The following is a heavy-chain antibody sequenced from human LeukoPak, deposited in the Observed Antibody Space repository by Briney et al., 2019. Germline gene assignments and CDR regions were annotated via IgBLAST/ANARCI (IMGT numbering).Heavy chain of an antibody. CDR3: ARAGGYSGYGSFDY. CDR2: FFQSGSA. CDR1: GGSISNYF. J-gene: IGHJ4*02. Sequence: KPSETLSLTCTVSGGSISNYFWNWIRQPPGKGLEWIGYFFQSGSAKYNPSLKSRVTSSADTSKNQVSLKLNSVTAADTAVYFCARAGGYSGYGSFDYWGQGILVPVSS. D-gene: IGHD5-12*01. V-gene: IGHV4-59*08.